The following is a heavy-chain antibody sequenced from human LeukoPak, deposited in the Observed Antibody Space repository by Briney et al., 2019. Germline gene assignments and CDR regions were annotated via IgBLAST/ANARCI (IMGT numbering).Heavy chain of an antibody. D-gene: IGHD3-22*01. Sequence: SVKVSCKASGGTFSSYAISWVRQAPGPGLEWMGRIIPILGIANYAQKFQGRVTITADKSTSTAYMELSSLRSEDTAVYYCARDSRYYYDSPAAFDIWGQGTMVTVSS. V-gene: IGHV1-69*04. CDR1: GGTFSSYA. CDR2: IIPILGIA. CDR3: ARDSRYYYDSPAAFDI. J-gene: IGHJ3*02.